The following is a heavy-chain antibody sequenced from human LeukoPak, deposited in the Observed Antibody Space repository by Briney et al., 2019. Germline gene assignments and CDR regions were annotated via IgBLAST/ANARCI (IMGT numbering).Heavy chain of an antibody. CDR2: IYSGGST. J-gene: IGHJ6*02. Sequence: GGSLRLSCAASGFTVSSNYMSWVRQAPGKGLEWVSVIYSGGSTYYADSVKGRFTTSRDNAKNSLYLQMNSLRPEDTAVYYCGKDLTPGGMDVWGQGTAVTVSS. CDR1: GFTVSSNY. V-gene: IGHV3-53*05. D-gene: IGHD3-9*01. CDR3: GKDLTPGGMDV.